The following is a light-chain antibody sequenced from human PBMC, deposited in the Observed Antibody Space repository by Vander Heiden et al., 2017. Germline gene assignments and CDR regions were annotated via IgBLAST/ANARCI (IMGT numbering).Light chain of an antibody. CDR1: QGISSY. CDR2: AAS. V-gene: IGKV1-9*01. CDR3: QQLNSYPIT. J-gene: IGKJ5*01. Sequence: DIQLTQSPSFLSASVGDRVTITCRASQGISSYLAWYQQKPGKAPKLLIYAASTLQSGVPLRFSGSESGTEFTLTISSLQPEDFATYYCQQLNSYPITFGQGTRLEIK.